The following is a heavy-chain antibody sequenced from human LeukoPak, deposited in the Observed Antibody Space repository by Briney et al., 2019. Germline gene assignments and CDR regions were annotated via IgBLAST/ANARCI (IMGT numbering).Heavy chain of an antibody. CDR1: GGSFSGYY. J-gene: IGHJ6*04. V-gene: IGHV4-34*01. CDR2: INHSGST. CDR3: ARGGSGSYYNIPYYYYGMDV. D-gene: IGHD3-10*01. Sequence: SETLSLTCAAYGGSFSGYYWSWIRQPPGKGLEWIGEINHSGSTNYNPSLKSRVTISVDTSKNQFSLKLSSVTAADTAVYYCARGGSGSYYNIPYYYYGMDVWGKGTTVTVSS.